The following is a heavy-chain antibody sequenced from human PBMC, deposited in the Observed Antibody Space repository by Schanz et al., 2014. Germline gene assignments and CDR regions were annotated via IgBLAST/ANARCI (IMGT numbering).Heavy chain of an antibody. J-gene: IGHJ4*02. V-gene: IGHV3-23*01. CDR3: ARGGPADYFDD. Sequence: EVQLLESGGGLVQPGGSLKLSCAASGLIFSNYVMSWVRQAPGKGLEWVSTIGTSGGTNYAESVKGRFTISRDNSKNTLYLQMNSLRAEDTAVYYCARGGPADYFDDWGQGTLVTVSS. CDR2: IGTSGGT. CDR1: GLIFSNYV.